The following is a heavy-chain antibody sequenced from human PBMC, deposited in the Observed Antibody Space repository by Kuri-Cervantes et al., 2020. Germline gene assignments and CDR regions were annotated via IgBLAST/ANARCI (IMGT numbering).Heavy chain of an antibody. D-gene: IGHD4-17*01. CDR1: RYRFTTYW. CDR3: ARSTVTTPGFDY. V-gene: IGHV5-51*01. CDR2: IYPGDSDT. Sequence: GESLKISCQASRYRFTTYWIGWVRQMPGKGLEWMGIIYPGDSDTRYSPSFQGQVTISADKSISTAYLQWSSLKASDTAMYYCARSTVTTPGFDYWGQGTLVTVSS. J-gene: IGHJ4*02.